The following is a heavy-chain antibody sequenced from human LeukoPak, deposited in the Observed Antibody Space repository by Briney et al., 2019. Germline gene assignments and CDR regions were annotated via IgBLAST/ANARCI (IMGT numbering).Heavy chain of an antibody. Sequence: ASVKVSCKASGYTFTKSYIHWVRQAPGQRLEWMGLINPGGDNTKYAQNFQGRVTMTRNTSISTAYMELSSLRSEDTAVYYCARIPTYYYGSGSYYLRDYWGQGTLVTVSS. CDR3: ARIPTYYYGSGSYYLRDY. CDR2: INPGGDNT. D-gene: IGHD3-10*01. V-gene: IGHV1-46*01. CDR1: GYTFTKSY. J-gene: IGHJ4*02.